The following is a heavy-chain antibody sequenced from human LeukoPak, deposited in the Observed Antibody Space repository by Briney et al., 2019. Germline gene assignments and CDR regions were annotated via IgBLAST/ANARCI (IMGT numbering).Heavy chain of an antibody. J-gene: IGHJ6*03. CDR1: GFTFDDYG. V-gene: IGHV3-20*01. CDR3: ARGGIAAAGIYYYYYYMDV. D-gene: IGHD6-13*01. CDR2: INWNGGST. Sequence: GSLRLSCAASGFTFDDYGMSWVRQAPGKGLEWVSGINWNGGSTGYADSVKGRFTISRDNAKNSLYLQMNSLRAEDTALYHCARGGIAAAGIYYYYYYMDVWGKGTTVTISS.